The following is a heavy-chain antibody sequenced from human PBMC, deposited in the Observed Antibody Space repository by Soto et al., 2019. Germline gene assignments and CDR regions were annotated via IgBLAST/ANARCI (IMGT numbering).Heavy chain of an antibody. D-gene: IGHD2-2*01. CDR3: ARDPGGTSRSNYWYFDL. Sequence: ASVQVSCKASGYTFTSYYMHWGRQAPGQRLEWMGIINPSGGSTSYAQKFQGRVTMTRDTSTSTVYMELSSLRSEDTAVYYCARDPGGTSRSNYWYFDLWGRGTLVTVSS. CDR2: INPSGGST. V-gene: IGHV1-46*03. J-gene: IGHJ2*01. CDR1: GYTFTSYY.